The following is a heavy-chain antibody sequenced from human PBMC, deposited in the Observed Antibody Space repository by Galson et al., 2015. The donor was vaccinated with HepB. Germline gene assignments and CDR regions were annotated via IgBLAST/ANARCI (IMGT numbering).Heavy chain of an antibody. J-gene: IGHJ6*02. V-gene: IGHV3-66*01. CDR2: IYSGGST. CDR1: GFTVSSNY. D-gene: IGHD3-9*01. CDR3: ARDCILTGYYNYYYYGMDV. Sequence: SLRLSCAASGFTVSSNYMSWVLQAPGKGLEWVSVIYSGGSTYYADSVKGRFTISRDNSKNTLYLQMNSLRAEDTAVYYCARDCILTGYYNYYYYGMDVWGQGTTVTVSS.